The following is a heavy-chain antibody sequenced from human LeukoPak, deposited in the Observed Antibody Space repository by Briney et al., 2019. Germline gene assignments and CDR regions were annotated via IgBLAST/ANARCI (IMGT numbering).Heavy chain of an antibody. Sequence: SETLSLTCTVSGGSISSYYWSWIRQPPGKGLEWIGYIYYSGSTNYNPSLKSRVTISVDTSKNQFSLKLSSVTAADTAVYYCAGYQLLSSYYYMDVWGKGTTVTGSS. D-gene: IGHD2-2*01. V-gene: IGHV4-59*01. CDR1: GGSISSYY. J-gene: IGHJ6*03. CDR3: AGYQLLSSYYYMDV. CDR2: IYYSGST.